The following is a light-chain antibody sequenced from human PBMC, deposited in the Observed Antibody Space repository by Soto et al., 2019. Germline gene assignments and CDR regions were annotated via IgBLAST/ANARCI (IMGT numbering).Light chain of an antibody. CDR3: QQYGSSKT. Sequence: EIVLTQSPGTLSLSPGERATLSCRASQSVPTNYLAWYQQKPGQAPRLLIYGASSRATGIPYRFSGSGSGTDFTLTISRLEPEDFAVYYCQQYGSSKTFGQGTKVEIK. J-gene: IGKJ1*01. V-gene: IGKV3-20*01. CDR1: QSVPTNY. CDR2: GAS.